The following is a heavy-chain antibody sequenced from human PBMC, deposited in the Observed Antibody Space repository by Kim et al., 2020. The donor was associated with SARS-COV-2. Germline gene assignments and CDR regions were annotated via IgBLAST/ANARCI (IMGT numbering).Heavy chain of an antibody. CDR3: ARGGPDDSSGYSTDY. CDR1: GFTFSSYG. D-gene: IGHD3-22*01. V-gene: IGHV3-33*01. Sequence: GGSLRLSCAASGFTFSSYGMHWVRQAPGKGLEWVAVIWYDGSNKYYADSVKGRFTISRDNSKNTLYLQMNSLRAEDTAVYYCARGGPDDSSGYSTDYWGQGTLVTVSS. CDR2: IWYDGSNK. J-gene: IGHJ4*02.